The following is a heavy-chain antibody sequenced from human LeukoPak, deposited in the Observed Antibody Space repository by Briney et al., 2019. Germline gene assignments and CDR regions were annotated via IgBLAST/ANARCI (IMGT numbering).Heavy chain of an antibody. CDR1: GFTFSSYG. Sequence: GGSLRLSCAASGFTFSSYGMHWVRQAPGKGLEWVAFIRYDGSNKYYADSVKGRFTISRDNSKNTLYLQMNSLRAEDTAVYYCAKDELFWSGYSDYWGQGTLVTVSS. J-gene: IGHJ4*02. V-gene: IGHV3-30*02. CDR3: AKDELFWSGYSDY. D-gene: IGHD3-3*01. CDR2: IRYDGSNK.